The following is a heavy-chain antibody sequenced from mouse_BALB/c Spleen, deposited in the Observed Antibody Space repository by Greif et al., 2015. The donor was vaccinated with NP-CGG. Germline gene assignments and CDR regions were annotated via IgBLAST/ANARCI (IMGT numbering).Heavy chain of an antibody. CDR2: IYPGDGDT. V-gene: IGHV1-87*01. J-gene: IGHJ2*01. Sequence: VQLQQSGAELARPGASVKLSCNASGYTFTSYWMQWVKQRPGQGLEWIGAIYPGDGDTRYTQKFEGKATLTADKSSSTAYMQLSSLASEDSAVYHCARLHYGNFLDYWGQGTTLTVSS. CDR1: GYTFTSYW. CDR3: ARLHYGNFLDY. D-gene: IGHD2-1*01.